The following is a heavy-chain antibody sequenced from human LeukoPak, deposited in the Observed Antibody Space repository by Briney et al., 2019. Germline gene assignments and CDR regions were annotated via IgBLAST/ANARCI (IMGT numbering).Heavy chain of an antibody. V-gene: IGHV3-23*01. J-gene: IGHJ6*02. CDR1: GFSFSSHV. CDR3: ARVLSQYYYYGMDV. CDR2: ISGSGGDT. Sequence: GGSLRLSCAASGFSFSSHVMHWVRQAPGKGLEWVSGISGSGGDTYYADSVKGRFTFSRDNSKNTLNLQMNSLRAEDTAVYYCARVLSQYYYYGMDVWGQGTTVTVSS. D-gene: IGHD3-10*01.